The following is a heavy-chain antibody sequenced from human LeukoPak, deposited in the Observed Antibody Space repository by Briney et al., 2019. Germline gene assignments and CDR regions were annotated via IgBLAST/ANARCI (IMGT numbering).Heavy chain of an antibody. CDR2: INHSGST. D-gene: IGHD3-22*01. J-gene: IGHJ4*02. V-gene: IGHV4-34*01. CDR3: ARGLYYDSSGYYYSPTDY. CDR1: GGSLSGYY. Sequence: SETLSLTCAVYGGSLSGYYWSWIRQPPGKGLEWIGEINHSGSTNYNPSLKSRVTISVDTSKNQFSLKLSSVTAADTAVYYCARGLYYDSSGYYYSPTDYWGQGTLVTVSS.